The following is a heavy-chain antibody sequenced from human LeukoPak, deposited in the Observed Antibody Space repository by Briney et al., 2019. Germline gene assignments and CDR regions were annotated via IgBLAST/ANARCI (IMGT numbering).Heavy chain of an antibody. V-gene: IGHV4-39*07. J-gene: IGHJ6*03. CDR2: IHYSGST. CDR1: GGSTRTSTSY. CDR3: ARESSSSRYFMDV. Sequence: SETLSLTCSVSGGSTRTSTSYWGWVRQPPGKGLEWIGSIHYSGSTYKNPSLKSRVTISMDSSKSHFSLKVTSLTAADSAVYFCARESSSSRYFMDVWGRGTTVTVSS. D-gene: IGHD6-6*01.